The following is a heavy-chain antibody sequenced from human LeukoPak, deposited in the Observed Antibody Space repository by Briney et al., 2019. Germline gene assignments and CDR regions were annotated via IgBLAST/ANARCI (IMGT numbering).Heavy chain of an antibody. D-gene: IGHD1-26*01. CDR1: GGTFSSYA. CDR2: IIPIFGTA. CDR3: ARGRKYSGSYYVY. V-gene: IGHV1-69*05. J-gene: IGHJ4*02. Sequence: SVKVSCKASGGTFSSYAISWARQAPGQGLEWMGGIIPIFGTANYAQKFQGRVTITTDESTSTAYMELSSLRSEDTAVYYCARGRKYSGSYYVYWGQGTLVTVSS.